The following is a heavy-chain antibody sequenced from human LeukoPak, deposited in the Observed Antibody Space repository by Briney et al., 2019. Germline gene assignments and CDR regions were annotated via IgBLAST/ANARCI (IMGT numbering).Heavy chain of an antibody. J-gene: IGHJ4*02. Sequence: GGSLRLSCAASGFTVSNNSISWVRQAPGKGLEWVSVIYSGGSTKYADSVKARFTISRDNSKNTVYLQMNSLRADDTAVYYCARATLDNWGQGTLVTVSS. CDR2: IYSGGST. CDR1: GFTVSNNS. V-gene: IGHV3-53*01. CDR3: ARATLDN.